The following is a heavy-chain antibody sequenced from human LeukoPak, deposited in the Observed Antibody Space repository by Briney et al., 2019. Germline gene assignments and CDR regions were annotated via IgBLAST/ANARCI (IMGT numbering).Heavy chain of an antibody. CDR1: GYTFIGYN. V-gene: IGHV1-2*02. Sequence: EASVKVSCKPSGYTFIGYNMHWVRQAPGQGLEWMGLINPNTGGTSYAPRFQGRVTMTRDTSISTAYMELSSLRSEDTAVYYCARGEYYYDSSGYYSGYFDSWGQGTLVTVSS. CDR2: INPNTGGT. CDR3: ARGEYYYDSSGYYSGYFDS. D-gene: IGHD3-22*01. J-gene: IGHJ4*02.